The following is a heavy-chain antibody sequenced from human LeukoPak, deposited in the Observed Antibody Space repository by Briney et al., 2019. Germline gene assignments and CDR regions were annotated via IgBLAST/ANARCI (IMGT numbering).Heavy chain of an antibody. J-gene: IGHJ4*02. D-gene: IGHD3-16*01. CDR3: ASLCLGRSRAYDIDY. CDR1: GGSISSFY. CDR2: IYYSGST. Sequence: SETLSLTCTVSGGSISSFYWSWIRQPPGKGLEWIGYIYYSGSTNYNPSLKSRVTISVDTSKNQFSLRLNSVTAADTAVYYCASLCLGRSRAYDIDYWGQGTLVTVSS. V-gene: IGHV4-59*08.